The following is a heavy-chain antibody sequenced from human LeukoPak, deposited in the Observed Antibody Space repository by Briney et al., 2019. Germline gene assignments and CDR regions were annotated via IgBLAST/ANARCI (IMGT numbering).Heavy chain of an antibody. Sequence: GGSLRLSCAASGFTFSSYSMNWVRQAPGKGLEWVSSISSSSSYIYYADSVKGRFTISRDNAKNPLYLQMNSLRAEDTAVYYCARPIQGAFDIWGQGTMVTVSS. CDR3: ARPIQGAFDI. CDR1: GFTFSSYS. J-gene: IGHJ3*02. V-gene: IGHV3-21*01. CDR2: ISSSSSYI.